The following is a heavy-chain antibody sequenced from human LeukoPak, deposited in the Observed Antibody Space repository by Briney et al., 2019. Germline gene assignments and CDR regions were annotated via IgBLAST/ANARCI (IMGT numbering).Heavy chain of an antibody. CDR2: VDPEDGET. J-gene: IGHJ3*02. D-gene: IGHD1-26*01. Sequence: ASAKVSCKVSGYTFTDYYMHWVQQAPGKGLEWMGLVDPEDGETIYAEKFQGRVTITADTSTDTAYMELSSLRSEDTVVYYCATVGATTAYAFDIWGQGTMVTVSS. V-gene: IGHV1-69-2*01. CDR3: ATVGATTAYAFDI. CDR1: GYTFTDYY.